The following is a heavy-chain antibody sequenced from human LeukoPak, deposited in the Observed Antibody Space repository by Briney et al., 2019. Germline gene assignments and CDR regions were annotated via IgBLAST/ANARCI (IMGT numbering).Heavy chain of an antibody. V-gene: IGHV3-7*01. CDR3: ARGARDIVVVPAVYYYYYYMDV. J-gene: IGHJ6*03. CDR2: IKQDGSEK. Sequence: GGSLRLSCAASGFTFSSYGMHWVRQAPGKGLEWVANIKQDGSEKYYVDSVKGRFTISRDNAKNSLYLQMNSLRAEDTAVYYCARGARDIVVVPAVYYYYYYMDVWGKGTTVTVSS. D-gene: IGHD2-2*01. CDR1: GFTFSSYG.